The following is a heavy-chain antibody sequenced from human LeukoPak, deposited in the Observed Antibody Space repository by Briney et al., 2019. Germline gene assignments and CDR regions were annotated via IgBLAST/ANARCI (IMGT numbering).Heavy chain of an antibody. CDR2: KYYSGRT. D-gene: IGHD5-12*01. Sequence: PLSLTCSVSGGPLSSGDRYCRWIRQPRGEGLEWIGCKYYSGRTWGSSTYYNPSIKSRVTVSVDTSKYQFSLKLYSVTAADTAVNYWASGGADSGALFDYCGQGNLVTASS. CDR3: ASGGADSGALFDY. J-gene: IGHJ4*02. V-gene: IGHV4-30-4*01. CDR1: GGPLSSGDRY.